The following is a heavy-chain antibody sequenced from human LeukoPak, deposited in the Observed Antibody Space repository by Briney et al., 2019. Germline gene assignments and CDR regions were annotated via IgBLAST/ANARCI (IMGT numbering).Heavy chain of an antibody. Sequence: ASVKVSCKASAYTFTSNDINWVQQAPGQGLEWMGWISAYNGNTNYAQKLQGRVTMTTDTSTSTAYMELRSLRSDDTAVYYCARDLGPASLRYFDWLHYPFDYWGQGTLVTVSS. D-gene: IGHD3-9*01. CDR3: ARDLGPASLRYFDWLHYPFDY. CDR1: AYTFTSND. V-gene: IGHV1-18*01. J-gene: IGHJ4*02. CDR2: ISAYNGNT.